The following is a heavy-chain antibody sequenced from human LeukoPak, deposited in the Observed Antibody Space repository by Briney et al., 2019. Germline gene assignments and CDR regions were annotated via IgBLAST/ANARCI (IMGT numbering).Heavy chain of an antibody. Sequence: GGSLRLSCAASGFTFSSYAMSWVRQVPGKGLEWAPVISGSGGSTYYADSVKGRFTISRDNSKNTLYLQMNSLRAEDTAVYYCAKVPGDYYYMDVWGKGTTVTVSS. CDR1: GFTFSSYA. V-gene: IGHV3-23*01. CDR2: ISGSGGST. J-gene: IGHJ6*03. CDR3: AKVPGDYYYMDV.